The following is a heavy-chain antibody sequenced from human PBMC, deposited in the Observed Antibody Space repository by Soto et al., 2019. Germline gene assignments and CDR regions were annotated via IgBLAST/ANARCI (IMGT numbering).Heavy chain of an antibody. CDR2: ISGSGGST. D-gene: IGHD5-12*01. CDR1: GFTFSSYA. V-gene: IGHV3-23*01. J-gene: IGHJ3*02. Sequence: GGSLRLSCAASGFTFSSYAMSWVRQAPGKGLEWVSAISGSGGSTYYADSVKGRFTNSRDNSKNTLYLQMNSLRAEGTAVYYRAKAGPSPERWLPSTGGDAFDIWRQGTMVTVSS. CDR3: AKAGPSPERWLPSTGGDAFDI.